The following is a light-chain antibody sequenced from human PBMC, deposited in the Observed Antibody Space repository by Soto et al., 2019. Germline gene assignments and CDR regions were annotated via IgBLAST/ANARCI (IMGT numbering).Light chain of an antibody. CDR2: DDS. CDR1: NIASKS. V-gene: IGLV3-21*02. CDR3: QVWDSSSDRPV. J-gene: IGLJ3*02. Sequence: SCELTQAPSVSVAPGQTATITCGGNNIASKSVHWYQQKPGQAPVLVVYDDSDRPSGIPERFSGSNSGNTATLTISRVEAGDEADDYCQVWDSSSDRPVFGGGTKLTVL.